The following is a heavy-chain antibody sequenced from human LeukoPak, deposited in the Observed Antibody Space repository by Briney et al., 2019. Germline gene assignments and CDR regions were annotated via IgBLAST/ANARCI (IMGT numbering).Heavy chain of an antibody. CDR3: ARDGRGDYYDSSGGLDY. V-gene: IGHV3-30-3*01. J-gene: IGHJ4*02. Sequence: GRSLRLSCAASGFTFSSYAMHRVRQAPGKGLEWVAVISYDGSNKYYADSVKSRFTISPDTSKSTLYLQMNTLRAEDTAVYYCARDGRGDYYDSSGGLDYWGQGTLVTVSS. CDR2: ISYDGSNK. D-gene: IGHD3-22*01. CDR1: GFTFSSYA.